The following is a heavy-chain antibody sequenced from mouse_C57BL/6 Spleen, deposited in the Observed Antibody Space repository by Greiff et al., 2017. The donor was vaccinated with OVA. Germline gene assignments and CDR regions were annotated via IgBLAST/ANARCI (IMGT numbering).Heavy chain of an antibody. Sequence: QVHVKQSGAELVRPGASVTLSCKASGYTFTDYEMHWVKQTPVHGLEWIGAIDPETGGTAYNQKFKGKAILTADKSSSTAYMELRSLTSEDSAVYYCTRGHSSGFAYWGQGTLVTVSA. J-gene: IGHJ3*01. CDR3: TRGHSSGFAY. D-gene: IGHD1-2*01. CDR1: GYTFTDYE. CDR2: IDPETGGT. V-gene: IGHV1-15*01.